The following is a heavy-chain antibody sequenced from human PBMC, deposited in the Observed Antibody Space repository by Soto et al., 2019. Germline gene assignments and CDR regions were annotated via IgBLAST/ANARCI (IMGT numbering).Heavy chain of an antibody. Sequence: EVQLVQSGAEVKKPGESLKISCKGSGYSFSGYWINWVREMPGKGLEWMWTISPGDSDVRYSPSFQGQVTISVDKSISIVYLQWSSLKASDTAIYYCARTDYDSGTFDSWGQGTLVTVSS. V-gene: IGHV5-51*03. CDR2: ISPGDSDV. CDR3: ARTDYDSGTFDS. D-gene: IGHD3-10*01. J-gene: IGHJ4*02. CDR1: GYSFSGYW.